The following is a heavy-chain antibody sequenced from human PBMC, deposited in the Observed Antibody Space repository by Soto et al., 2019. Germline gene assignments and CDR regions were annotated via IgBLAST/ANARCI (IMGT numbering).Heavy chain of an antibody. V-gene: IGHV4-59*01. CDR1: GGSISSYY. CDR3: ARGLFRGVVPAATLRYFDY. D-gene: IGHD2-2*01. Sequence: ASETLSLTCTVSGGSISSYYWSWIRQPPGKGLEWIGYIYYSGSTNYNPSLKSRVTISVDTSKNQFSLKLSSVTAADTAVYYCARGLFRGVVPAATLRYFDYWGQGTLVTVSS. J-gene: IGHJ4*02. CDR2: IYYSGST.